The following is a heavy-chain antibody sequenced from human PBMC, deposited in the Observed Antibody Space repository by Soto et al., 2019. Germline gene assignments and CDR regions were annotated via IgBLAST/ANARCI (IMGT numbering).Heavy chain of an antibody. V-gene: IGHV4-34*01. D-gene: IGHD5-18*01. CDR2: SNHSGST. CDR1: GGAFSGYY. Sequence: SETLSLTCAVYGGAFSGYYWSWIRQPPGKGLEGSGESNHSGSTNYNPSLKSRVTISVDTSKNQSSLKLSSVTAADTAVYYCARLGYSSSMDVWGQGTTVTVSS. CDR3: ARLGYSSSMDV. J-gene: IGHJ6*02.